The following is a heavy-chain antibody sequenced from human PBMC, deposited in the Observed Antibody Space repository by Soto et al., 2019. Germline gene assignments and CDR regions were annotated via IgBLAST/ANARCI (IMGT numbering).Heavy chain of an antibody. CDR3: ASQSTGYNVEVDY. Sequence: SETLSLTCAVSGVSISGSSFYWGWIRQPPEKGLVSIGSIHYRGSTYYDPFLESRVTMSEDTSTNHFSLTLTSGAAANTAVYYGASQSTGYNVEVDYWGQGTLVTVSS. D-gene: IGHD1-1*01. J-gene: IGHJ4*02. CDR1: GVSISGSSFY. CDR2: IHYRGST. V-gene: IGHV4-39*01.